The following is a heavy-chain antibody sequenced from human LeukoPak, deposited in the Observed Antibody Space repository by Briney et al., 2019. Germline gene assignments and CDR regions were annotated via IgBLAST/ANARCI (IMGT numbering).Heavy chain of an antibody. CDR2: ISGSGGST. V-gene: IGHV3-23*01. J-gene: IGHJ4*02. D-gene: IGHD3-3*01. CDR3: ARARFLEWSAREYFDY. CDR1: GFTFSSYA. Sequence: GGSLRLSCAASGFTFSSYAMSWVRQAPGKGLEWVSAISGSGGSTYYADSVKGRFTISRDNSKNTLYLQMNSLRAEDTAVYYCARARFLEWSAREYFDYWGQGTLVTVSS.